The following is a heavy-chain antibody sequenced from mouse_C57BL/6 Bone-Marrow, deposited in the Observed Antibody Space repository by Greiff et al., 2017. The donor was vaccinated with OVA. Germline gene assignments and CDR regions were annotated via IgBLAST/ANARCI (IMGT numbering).Heavy chain of an antibody. V-gene: IGHV1-55*01. CDR3: ARFGVGSYAMDY. CDR2: IYPGSGST. Sequence: QVQLQQPGAELVKPGASVKMSCKASGYTFTSYWITWVKQRPGQGLEWIGDIYPGSGSTNYNEKFKSKATLNVDTSSSTAYMQLSSLTSEDAAVYYGARFGVGSYAMDYWGQGTSVTASS. J-gene: IGHJ4*01. D-gene: IGHD2-14*01. CDR1: GYTFTSYW.